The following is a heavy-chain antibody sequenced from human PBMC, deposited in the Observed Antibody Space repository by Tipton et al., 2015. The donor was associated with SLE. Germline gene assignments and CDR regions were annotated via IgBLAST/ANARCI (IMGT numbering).Heavy chain of an antibody. D-gene: IGHD6-19*01. CDR2: ISSNGGST. CDR1: GFTFSSYA. V-gene: IGHV3-64D*09. J-gene: IGHJ6*03. Sequence: SLRLSCSASGFTFSSYAMYWVSQAPGKGLEYVSAISSNGGSTYYADSVKGRFTISRDNSKNTLYLQMSSLRAEDTAVYYCARSRSSGSSGYYYYYYMDVWGKGTTVTVSS. CDR3: ARSRSSGSSGYYYYYYMDV.